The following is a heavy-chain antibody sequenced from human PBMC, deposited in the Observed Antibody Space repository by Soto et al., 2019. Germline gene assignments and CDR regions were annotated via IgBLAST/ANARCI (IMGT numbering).Heavy chain of an antibody. V-gene: IGHV3-23*01. CDR3: AHDFWSGFKPFDY. J-gene: IGHJ4*02. CDR2: VSATAGTT. Sequence: GGSLRLCCAASGFTFSNYAMSWVRQAPGKGLEWVSLVSATAGTTYYTDSVKGRFTISRDNSRNTVYLQMNSLRADDTAVYYCAHDFWSGFKPFDYWGQRTLVTVSS. D-gene: IGHD3-3*01. CDR1: GFTFSNYA.